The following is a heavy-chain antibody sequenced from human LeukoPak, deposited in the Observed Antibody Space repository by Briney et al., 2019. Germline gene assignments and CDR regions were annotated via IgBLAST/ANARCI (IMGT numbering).Heavy chain of an antibody. Sequence: SETLSLTCAVYGGSFSGYYWSWIRQPPGKGLEWIGEINHSGSTNYNPPLKSRVTISVDTSKNQFSLKLSSVTAADTAVYYCARGYHSVAGTHFYYYYYYMDVWGKGTTVTVSS. CDR2: INHSGST. D-gene: IGHD6-19*01. J-gene: IGHJ6*03. V-gene: IGHV4-34*01. CDR3: ARGYHSVAGTHFYYYYYYMDV. CDR1: GGSFSGYY.